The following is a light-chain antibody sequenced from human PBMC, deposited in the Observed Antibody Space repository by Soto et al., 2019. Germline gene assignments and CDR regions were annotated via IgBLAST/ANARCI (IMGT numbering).Light chain of an antibody. CDR1: SSDVGYYDY. CDR3: SSYAGSNNFV. V-gene: IGLV2-8*01. Sequence: QAALTQPLSAAGRPRQTVTISCTGTSSDVGYYDYVSWYQQHPGKAPKLVIYEVTKRPSGVPDRVSASKSGNTASLTVSGLRAEDEADYYCSSYAGSNNFVFGSGTKVTVL. CDR2: EVT. J-gene: IGLJ1*01.